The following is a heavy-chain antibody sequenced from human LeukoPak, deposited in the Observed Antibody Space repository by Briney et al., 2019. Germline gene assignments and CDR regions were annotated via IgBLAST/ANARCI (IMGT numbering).Heavy chain of an antibody. CDR2: ISDSGGST. CDR1: GFTFSNFA. J-gene: IGHJ3*02. Sequence: PGGSLRLSCAASGFTFSNFAMTWVRQAPGKGLEWVSAISDSGGSTYYADSVKGRFTISRDDSKNTLYLQMNSLRAEDTAVYYCATRAFDIWGQGRMVTVSS. CDR3: ATRAFDI. V-gene: IGHV3-23*01.